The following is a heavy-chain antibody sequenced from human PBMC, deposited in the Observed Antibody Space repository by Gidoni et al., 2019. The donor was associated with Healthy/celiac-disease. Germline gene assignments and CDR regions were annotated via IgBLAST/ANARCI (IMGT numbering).Heavy chain of an antibody. Sequence: QVQLVESGGGVVQPGRSLRLSCAASGFTFRSYGMHWVRQAPGKGLEWVAVIWYDGSNKYYADSVKGRFTISRDNSKNTLYLQMNSLRAEDTAVYYCARDCGIAVADYYFDYWGQGTLVTVSS. V-gene: IGHV3-33*01. CDR3: ARDCGIAVADYYFDY. CDR2: IWYDGSNK. CDR1: GFTFRSYG. J-gene: IGHJ4*02. D-gene: IGHD6-19*01.